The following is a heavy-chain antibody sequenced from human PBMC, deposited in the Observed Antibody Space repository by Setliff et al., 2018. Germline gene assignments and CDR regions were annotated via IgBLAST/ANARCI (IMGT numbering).Heavy chain of an antibody. J-gene: IGHJ4*02. CDR2: IKRDESQR. V-gene: IGHV3-7*03. Sequence: GGSLRLSCAASGFTFSSYYMTWVRQAPGKGLEWVANIKRDESQRSYVDSVKGRFTISRDNAKNSLYLQMNSLRAEDTARYYCVKGKGPQPRPSLDYWGQGTLVTVSS. CDR1: GFTFSSYY. CDR3: VKGKGPQPRPSLDY.